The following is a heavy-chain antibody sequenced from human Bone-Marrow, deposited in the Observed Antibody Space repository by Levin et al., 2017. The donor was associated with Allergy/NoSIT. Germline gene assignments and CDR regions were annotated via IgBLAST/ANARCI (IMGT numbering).Heavy chain of an antibody. Sequence: SVKVSCQASGVSFSSSAISWVRQAPGQGPEWMGGIIPVYGTTTYTHKFQGRVTITADESTTTAYMELGTLTSDDTAVYYGARGAKDVITLGGAIAVFDLWGQGTLVTVSS. J-gene: IGHJ5*02. D-gene: IGHD3-16*02. CDR3: ARGAKDVITLGGAIAVFDL. V-gene: IGHV1-69*13. CDR2: IIPVYGTT. CDR1: GVSFSSSA.